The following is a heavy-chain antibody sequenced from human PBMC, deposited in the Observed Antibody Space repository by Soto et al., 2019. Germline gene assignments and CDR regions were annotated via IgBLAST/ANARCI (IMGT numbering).Heavy chain of an antibody. Sequence: PSETLSLTCTISGGSTSVYYWSWIRQSPRQGLEWIGYVYDNGRPYYSPSLKSRVTISADTSKNQISLKLTSATAAETAVYYGARGVGSSPPRYWGRGTLVTVSS. CDR2: VYDNGRP. CDR3: ARGVGSSPPRY. J-gene: IGHJ4*02. D-gene: IGHD3-9*01. V-gene: IGHV4-59*01. CDR1: GGSTSVYY.